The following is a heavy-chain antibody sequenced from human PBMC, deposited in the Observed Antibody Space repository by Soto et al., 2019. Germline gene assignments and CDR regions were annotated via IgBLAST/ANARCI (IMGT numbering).Heavy chain of an antibody. CDR3: ARESSSSWYYFDY. J-gene: IGHJ4*02. V-gene: IGHV3-33*01. D-gene: IGHD6-13*01. CDR2: IWYDGSNK. Sequence: QVQLVESGGGVVQPGRSLRLSCAASGFTFSSYGMHWVRQAPGKGLEWVAVIWYDGSNKYYADSVKGRFTISRDNSKNTLYLQMNSRGAEDTAVYYCARESSSSWYYFDYWGQGTLVTVSS. CDR1: GFTFSSYG.